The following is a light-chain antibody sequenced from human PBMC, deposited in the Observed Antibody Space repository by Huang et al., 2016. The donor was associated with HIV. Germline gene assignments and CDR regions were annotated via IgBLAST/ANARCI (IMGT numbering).Light chain of an antibody. CDR3: QQYNNYPYI. CDR1: RDVSNY. V-gene: IGKV1-16*01. J-gene: IGKJ2*01. CDR2: AAS. Sequence: DIQMTQSPSSLSAFVGDRVIITCRASRDVSNYLAWFQQKPGQAPKSLIYAASRLQSGVPSRFNGSGSGTDFTLTISSLQPEDSATYYCQQYNNYPYIFGQGTRLEI.